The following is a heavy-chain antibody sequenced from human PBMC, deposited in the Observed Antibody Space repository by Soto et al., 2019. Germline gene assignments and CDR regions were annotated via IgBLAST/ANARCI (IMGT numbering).Heavy chain of an antibody. Sequence: SETLSLTCTVSGGSITYGGYYWTWIRQQPGKGLEWIGRVYHNGDTDFNPSLKSRLTMSVDTSRNQFSLTVNSVTAADTAVYYCARGASVFDYWGQGALVTVSS. CDR2: VYHNGDT. CDR1: GGSITYGGYY. CDR3: ARGASVFDY. J-gene: IGHJ4*02. V-gene: IGHV4-31*03.